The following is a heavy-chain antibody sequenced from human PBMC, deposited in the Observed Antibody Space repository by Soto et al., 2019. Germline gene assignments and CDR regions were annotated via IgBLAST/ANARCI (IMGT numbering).Heavy chain of an antibody. Sequence: GESLKISCQGSGYSFTTYWISWVRQMPGKGLEWMGKTDPGDSSTNYSPSFRGHITISVDRSINTAHLQFSSLKAADTAVYYCARLEKWYYNYYGLDVWGQGTMVTVSS. J-gene: IGHJ6*02. CDR1: GYSFTTYW. V-gene: IGHV5-10-1*01. D-gene: IGHD1-26*01. CDR3: ARLEKWYYNYYGLDV. CDR2: TDPGDSST.